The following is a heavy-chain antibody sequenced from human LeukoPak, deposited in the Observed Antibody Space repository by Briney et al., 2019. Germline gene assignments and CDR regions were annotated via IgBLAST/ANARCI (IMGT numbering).Heavy chain of an antibody. CDR3: TCSSTSFLDY. J-gene: IGHJ4*02. Sequence: GGSLRLSCAASGFTFSSYAMSWVRQAPGKGLEWVSVIYSGGSTYYADSVKGRFTISRDNSKNTLYLQMNSLRAEDTAVYYCTCSSTSFLDYWGQGTLVTVSS. CDR1: GFTFSSYA. D-gene: IGHD2-2*01. V-gene: IGHV3-53*01. CDR2: IYSGGST.